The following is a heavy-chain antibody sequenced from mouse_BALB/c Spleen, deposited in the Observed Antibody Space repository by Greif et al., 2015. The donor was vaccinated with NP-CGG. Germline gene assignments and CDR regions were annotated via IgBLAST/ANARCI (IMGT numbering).Heavy chain of an antibody. J-gene: IGHJ4*01. CDR1: GFTFSSYA. V-gene: IGHV5-6-5*01. Sequence: EVQLVESGGGLVKPGGSLKLSCAASGFTFSSYAMSWVRQTPEKRLEWVASISSGGSTYYPDSVKGRFTISRDNARNILYLQMSSLRSEDTAMYYCARGRDFITTATFAMDYWGQRTSVTVSS. CDR2: ISSGGST. D-gene: IGHD1-2*01. CDR3: ARGRDFITTATFAMDY.